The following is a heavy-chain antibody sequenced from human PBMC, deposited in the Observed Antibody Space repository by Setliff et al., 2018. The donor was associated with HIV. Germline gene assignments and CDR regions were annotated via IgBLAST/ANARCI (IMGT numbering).Heavy chain of an antibody. CDR1: GGSFSSYA. J-gene: IGHJ5*02. CDR2: ILPIFNKV. Sequence: SVKVSCKASGGSFSSYALHWVRQAPGQGLEWMGNILPIFNKVNYAQKFRGRVTITADKSTSTAYMELSSLTSDYAAVYFCARDNVDSDSRTYLHHWGQGTLVTVSS. CDR3: ARDNVDSDSRTYLHH. D-gene: IGHD3-22*01. V-gene: IGHV1-69*04.